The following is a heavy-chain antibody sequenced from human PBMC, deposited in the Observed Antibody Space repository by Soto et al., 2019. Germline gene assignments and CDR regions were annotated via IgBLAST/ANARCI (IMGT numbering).Heavy chain of an antibody. D-gene: IGHD3-10*01. CDR1: GGSISNYY. V-gene: IGHV4-59*01. CDR3: VSSGFYSSGSYFRYYYYGIDV. CDR2: IFYSGGA. J-gene: IGHJ6*02. Sequence: PSETLSLTCTVSGGSISNYYWSWIRQPPGKGLEWIGYIFYSGGANYNPSLKSRLTISVDTSKNQFSLKLSSVTAADTAVYYCVSSGFYSSGSYFRYYYYGIDVWGQGTTVTVS.